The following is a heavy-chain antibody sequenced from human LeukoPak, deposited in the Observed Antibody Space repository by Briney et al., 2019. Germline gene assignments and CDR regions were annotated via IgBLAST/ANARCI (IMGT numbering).Heavy chain of an antibody. CDR2: ISYDGSNK. CDR1: GFTFSSYG. CDR3: AKDSVAEGGYFDY. J-gene: IGHJ4*02. D-gene: IGHD6-19*01. V-gene: IGHV3-30*18. Sequence: GGSLRLSCAASGFTFSSYGMHWVRQAPGKGLEWVAVISYDGSNKYYADSVKGRFTISRDNSKNTLYLQMNSLRAEDTAVYYCAKDSVAEGGYFDYWGQGTLVTVSS.